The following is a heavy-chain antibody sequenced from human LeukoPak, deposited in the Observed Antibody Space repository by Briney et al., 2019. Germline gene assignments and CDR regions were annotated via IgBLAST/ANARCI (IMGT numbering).Heavy chain of an antibody. J-gene: IGHJ4*02. V-gene: IGHV3-7*01. CDR1: GFAFSGYW. Sequence: GGSLRLSCAGSGFAFSGYWMSWVRQAPGKGLEWVANIKQDGSEKHYVDSVKGRFTISRDNAKNSLYLEMNSLRPEDTAVYYCAKGRDGYSPFDYWGQGTLVTVSS. CDR2: IKQDGSEK. CDR3: AKGRDGYSPFDY. D-gene: IGHD5-24*01.